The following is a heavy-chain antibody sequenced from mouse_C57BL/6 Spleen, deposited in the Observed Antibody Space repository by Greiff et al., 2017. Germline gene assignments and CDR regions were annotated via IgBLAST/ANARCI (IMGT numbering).Heavy chain of an antibody. Sequence: QVQLQQSGAELVKPGASVKLSCKASGYTFTSYWMHWVKQRPGRGLEWIGRIDPNSGGTKYNEKFKSKATLTADKPSSTAYMQLSSLTSEDSAVYYCARSWTTVVAAGDYWGQGTTLTVSS. CDR1: GYTFTSYW. D-gene: IGHD1-1*01. CDR2: IDPNSGGT. CDR3: ARSWTTVVAAGDY. J-gene: IGHJ2*01. V-gene: IGHV1-72*01.